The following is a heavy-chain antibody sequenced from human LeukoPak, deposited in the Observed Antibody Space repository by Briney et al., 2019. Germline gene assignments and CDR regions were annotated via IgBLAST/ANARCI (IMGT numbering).Heavy chain of an antibody. D-gene: IGHD2-15*01. CDR2: IYYSGST. Sequence: PSETLSLTCAVYGGSFSGYYWSWIRRPPGKGLEWIGSIYYSGSTYYNPSLKSRVTISVDTSKNQFSLKLSSVTAADTAVYYCAGGLAQDTFDYWGQGTLVTVSS. CDR1: GGSFSGYY. V-gene: IGHV4-34*01. J-gene: IGHJ4*02. CDR3: AGGLAQDTFDY.